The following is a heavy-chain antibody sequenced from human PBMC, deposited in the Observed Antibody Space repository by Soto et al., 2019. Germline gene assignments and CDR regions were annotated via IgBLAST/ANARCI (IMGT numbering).Heavy chain of an antibody. D-gene: IGHD2-2*01. CDR2: IYYSGST. CDR1: GGSISSSSYY. Sequence: PSETLSLTCTVSGGSISSSSYYWGWIRQPPGKGLEWIGSIYYSGSTYYNKSLKSRVTISVDTSKNQFSLQLSSVTAADTAVYYCARQRSIVLVPAAMMGGYYYYGMDVWGQGTTVT. V-gene: IGHV4-39*01. CDR3: ARQRSIVLVPAAMMGGYYYYGMDV. J-gene: IGHJ6*02.